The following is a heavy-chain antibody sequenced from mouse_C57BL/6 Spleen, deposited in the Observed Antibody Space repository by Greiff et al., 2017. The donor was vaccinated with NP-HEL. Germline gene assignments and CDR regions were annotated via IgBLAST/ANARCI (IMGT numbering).Heavy chain of an antibody. V-gene: IGHV7-3*01. CDR1: GFTFTDYY. Sequence: EVMLVESGGGLVQPGGSLSLSCAASGFTFTDYYMSWVRQPPGKALEWLGFIRNKANGYTTEYSASVKGRFTISRDNSQSILYLQMNALRAEDSATYYCARSRYYYGSNDYWGQGTTLTVSS. D-gene: IGHD1-1*01. CDR3: ARSRYYYGSNDY. J-gene: IGHJ2*01. CDR2: IRNKANGYTT.